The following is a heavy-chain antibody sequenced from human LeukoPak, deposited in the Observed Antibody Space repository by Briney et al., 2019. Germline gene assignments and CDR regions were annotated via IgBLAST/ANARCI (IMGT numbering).Heavy chain of an antibody. Sequence: VASVKVSCKASGYTFTSYDINWVRQATGQGLEWMGWMNPNSGNTGYAQKFQGRVTMTRNTSISTAYMELSSLRSEDTAVYYCARGIYSYGSRYFDLWGRGTLVTVSS. V-gene: IGHV1-8*01. J-gene: IGHJ2*01. D-gene: IGHD5-18*01. CDR2: MNPNSGNT. CDR3: ARGIYSYGSRYFDL. CDR1: GYTFTSYD.